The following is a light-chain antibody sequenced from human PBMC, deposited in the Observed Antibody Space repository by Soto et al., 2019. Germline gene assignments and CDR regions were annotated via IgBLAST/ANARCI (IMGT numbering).Light chain of an antibody. V-gene: IGKV1-9*01. CDR3: QQLDSYPFT. J-gene: IGKJ3*01. Sequence: DIQLTQSPSFLSASVGDRVTITCRASQGISRYLAWYQQKPGKAPMLLIYAASILQSGVPSRFSGTGSGTEFTLTISRLQPEDVASYYCQQLDSYPFTFGPGTKVDIK. CDR2: AAS. CDR1: QGISRY.